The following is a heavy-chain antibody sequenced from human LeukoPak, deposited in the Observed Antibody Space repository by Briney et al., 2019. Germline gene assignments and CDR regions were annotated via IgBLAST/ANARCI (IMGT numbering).Heavy chain of an antibody. D-gene: IGHD3-10*01. V-gene: IGHV4-4*07. CDR1: GGSISSYY. CDR2: FHTSGNS. CDR3: TSGRVTGYFDL. J-gene: IGHJ2*01. Sequence: SETLSLTCTVSGGSISSYYWSWTRQPAGKGLEWIGRFHTSGNSNYNPSLKSRVTMSVDTSKNQFSLKVRSVTAADTAVYYCTSGRVTGYFDLWGRGTLVTVSS.